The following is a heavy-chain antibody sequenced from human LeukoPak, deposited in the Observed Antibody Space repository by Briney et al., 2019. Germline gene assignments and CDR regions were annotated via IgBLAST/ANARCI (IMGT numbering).Heavy chain of an antibody. V-gene: IGHV1-2*02. CDR3: AGLAAVPG. Sequence: ASVKVSCKASGYTFTGYYLHWVRQAPGQGLEWMGWIHPNSGGTNYAQKFQGRVTMTRDTSISTAYMELSSLRSDDTAVYYCAGLAAVPGWGQGTLVTVPS. CDR2: IHPNSGGT. J-gene: IGHJ1*01. D-gene: IGHD6-19*01. CDR1: GYTFTGYY.